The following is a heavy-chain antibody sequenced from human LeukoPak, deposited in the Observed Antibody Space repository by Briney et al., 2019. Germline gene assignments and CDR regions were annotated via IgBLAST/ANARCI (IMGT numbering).Heavy chain of an antibody. CDR1: GYSISNGYY. Sequence: SETLSLTCTVSGYSISNGYYWGWVRQSPGKGLEWIGYVYYTGSTNYNPSLKSRVSISVDTSKNQFSLKLRSVSAADTAVYYCARAPHDYGDPLGWFDPWGQGTLVTVSS. J-gene: IGHJ5*02. D-gene: IGHD4-17*01. V-gene: IGHV4-38-2*02. CDR2: VYYTGST. CDR3: ARAPHDYGDPLGWFDP.